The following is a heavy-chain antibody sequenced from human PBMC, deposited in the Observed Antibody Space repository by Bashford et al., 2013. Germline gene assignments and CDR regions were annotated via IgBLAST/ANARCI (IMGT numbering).Heavy chain of an antibody. Sequence: GSLRLSCAASGFTFSSYAMSWVRQAPGKGLEWVSTISGSGGSTYYADSVKGRFTISRDNSKDTVDLQMHSLRVDDTALYRCTRVRVDTTVVVHYYYGMDVWGQGTTVTVSS. D-gene: IGHD5-18*01. CDR2: ISGSGGST. CDR3: TRVRVDTTVVVHYYYGMDV. J-gene: IGHJ6*02. CDR1: GFTFSSYA. V-gene: IGHV3-23*01.